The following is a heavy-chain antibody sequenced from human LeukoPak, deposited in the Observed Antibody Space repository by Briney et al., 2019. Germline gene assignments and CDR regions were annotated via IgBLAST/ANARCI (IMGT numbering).Heavy chain of an antibody. Sequence: GGSLRLSCAASGFTFRSYAMSWVRQAPGKGLEWVSGISGSGVSTDYADSVKGRFTISRDNSKNTLYLQMNNLKAEDTAVYYCAKDVSGGNWGQGTLVTV. J-gene: IGHJ4*02. D-gene: IGHD1-14*01. CDR3: AKDVSGGN. CDR1: GFTFRSYA. CDR2: ISGSGVST. V-gene: IGHV3-23*01.